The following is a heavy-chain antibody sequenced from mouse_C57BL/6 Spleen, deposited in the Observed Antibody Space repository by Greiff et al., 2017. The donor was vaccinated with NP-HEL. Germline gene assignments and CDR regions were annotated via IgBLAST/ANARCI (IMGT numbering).Heavy chain of an antibody. J-gene: IGHJ3*01. D-gene: IGHD1-1*01. Sequence: QVQLQQPGAELVKPGASVKMSCKASGYTFTSYWITWVKQRPGQGLEWIGDIYPGSGSTNYNEKFKSKATLTVDTSSSTAYMQLSSLTSEDSAVYYCARNYGSSRRFAYGGQGTLVTVSA. CDR2: IYPGSGST. CDR1: GYTFTSYW. V-gene: IGHV1-55*01. CDR3: ARNYGSSRRFAY.